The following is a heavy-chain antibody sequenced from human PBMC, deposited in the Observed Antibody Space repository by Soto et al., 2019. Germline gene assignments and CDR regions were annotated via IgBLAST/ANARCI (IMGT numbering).Heavy chain of an antibody. Sequence: EVQLLESGGGLVQPGGSLRLSCAASGFTFSSYAMSWVRQAPGKGLEWVSAISGSGGSTYYADSVKGRFTISRDNSKNTLYLQMNSLRAEDTAVYYCAGGVVAMASVYYYYYGMDVWGQGTTVTVSS. CDR2: ISGSGGST. CDR1: GFTFSSYA. J-gene: IGHJ6*02. CDR3: AGGVVAMASVYYYYYGMDV. V-gene: IGHV3-23*01. D-gene: IGHD2-15*01.